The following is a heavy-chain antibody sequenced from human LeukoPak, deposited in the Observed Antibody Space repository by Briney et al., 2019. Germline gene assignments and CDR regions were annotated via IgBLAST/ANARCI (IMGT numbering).Heavy chain of an antibody. CDR3: ARVSKTYSYGYLNDY. V-gene: IGHV3-7*01. Sequence: GGSLRLSCAASGFTFSSYWMSWVRQAPGKGLEWVANIKQDGSEKYYVDSVKGRFTISRDNAKNSLYLQMSSLSVEDTAVYYCARVSKTYSYGYLNDYWGQGILVTVSS. CDR2: IKQDGSEK. D-gene: IGHD5-18*01. CDR1: GFTFSSYW. J-gene: IGHJ4*02.